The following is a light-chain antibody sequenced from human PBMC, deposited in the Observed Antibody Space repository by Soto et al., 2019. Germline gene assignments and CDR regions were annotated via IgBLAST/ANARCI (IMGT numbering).Light chain of an antibody. V-gene: IGKV3-15*01. CDR1: QSVSSN. CDR2: GAS. CDR3: QQYNNWPYT. Sequence: IVMTQSPATLSVSPGERATLSCRASQSVSSNLACYQQKPGQAPRLLIYGASTRATGIPGRFSGSGSGTEFTLTISSLQSEDFAVYYGQQYNNWPYTFGQGTKLEIK. J-gene: IGKJ2*01.